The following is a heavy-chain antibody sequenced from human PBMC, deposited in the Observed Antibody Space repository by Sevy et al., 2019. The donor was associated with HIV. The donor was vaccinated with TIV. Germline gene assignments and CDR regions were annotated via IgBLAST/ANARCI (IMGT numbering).Heavy chain of an antibody. CDR3: ARDGGEVVPAALYYYYGMDV. Sequence: GGSLRLSCAASGFTFSSYAMHWVRQAPGKGLEWAAVISYDGSNKYYADSVKGRFTISRDNSKNTLYLQMNSLRAEDTAVYYCARDGGEVVPAALYYYYGMDVWGQGTTVTVSS. CDR1: GFTFSSYA. V-gene: IGHV3-30-3*01. D-gene: IGHD2-2*01. J-gene: IGHJ6*02. CDR2: ISYDGSNK.